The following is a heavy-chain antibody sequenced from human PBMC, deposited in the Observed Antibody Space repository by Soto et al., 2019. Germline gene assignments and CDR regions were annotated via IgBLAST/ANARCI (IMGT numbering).Heavy chain of an antibody. V-gene: IGHV4-59*01. CDR1: GDSMSGFY. D-gene: IGHD3-10*01. J-gene: IGHJ4*02. CDR2: INYVGRTS. CDR3: ARFRRNYFDY. Sequence: PSETLSLTCTVSGDSMSGFYWSWIRQTPGKGLEWIGYINYVGRTSYYSPSLQSRVTISLDSFKNQFSLILSSVTAADTAVFFCARFRRNYFDYWGQGTQVTVSS.